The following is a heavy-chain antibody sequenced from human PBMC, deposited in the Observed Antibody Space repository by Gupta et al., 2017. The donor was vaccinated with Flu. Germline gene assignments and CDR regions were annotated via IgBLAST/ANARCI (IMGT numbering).Heavy chain of an antibody. D-gene: IGHD6-13*01. CDR3: VKDRGYTWDAIDF. V-gene: IGHV3-9*01. CDR1: GITLDDYA. J-gene: IGHJ3*01. CDR2: ISWNSNTR. Sequence: EVQLVESGGGLVQPGRSLRLCCAASGITLDDYAMHWVRHAPGKGLGGVSGISWNSNTRGYADSVKGRVTLSRDTAKNSLYLQMNSLRPEDTALYYCVKDRGYTWDAIDFWGQGTMVTVSS.